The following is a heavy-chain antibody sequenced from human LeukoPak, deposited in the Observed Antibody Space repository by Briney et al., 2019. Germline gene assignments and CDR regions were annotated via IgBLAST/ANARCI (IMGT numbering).Heavy chain of an antibody. J-gene: IGHJ4*02. V-gene: IGHV4-38-2*01. CDR2: IYHSGST. CDR3: ARRDSSGYIDY. CDR1: GYSISSGYY. Sequence: SETLSLTCAVSGYSISSGYYWGWIRQPPGKGLEWIANIYHSGSTYYNPSLKSRVTISVDTSKNQFSLKLSSVTAADTAVYYCARRDSSGYIDYWGQGTLVTVSS. D-gene: IGHD3-22*01.